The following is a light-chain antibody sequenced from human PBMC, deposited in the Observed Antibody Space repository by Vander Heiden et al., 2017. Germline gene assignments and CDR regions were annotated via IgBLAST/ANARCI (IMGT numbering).Light chain of an antibody. Sequence: DIVMTQSPLSLPVTPGEPASISCRSSQSLLHSNGYNYLDWYLQKPGQSPQLLIYLGSNRASGVPDRFSGSGPGTDFTLKISRVEAEDVGVYYCMQALQTPWTFGQGTKLEIK. CDR3: MQALQTPWT. V-gene: IGKV2-28*01. CDR2: LGS. J-gene: IGKJ2*02. CDR1: QSLLHSNGYNY.